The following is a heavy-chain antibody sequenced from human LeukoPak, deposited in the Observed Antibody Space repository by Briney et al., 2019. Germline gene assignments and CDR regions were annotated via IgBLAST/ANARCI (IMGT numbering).Heavy chain of an antibody. J-gene: IGHJ4*02. CDR3: AKQNSGWYSHVDY. CDR2: ISGSGGST. D-gene: IGHD6-19*01. Sequence: SGGSLRLSCAASGFTFSSYAMNWVRQAPEKGLEWVSGISGSGGSTFYADSVKGRFTISRDNSKNTLYLQMNSLRAEDTAVYYCAKQNSGWYSHVDYWGQGTLVTVSS. V-gene: IGHV3-23*01. CDR1: GFTFSSYA.